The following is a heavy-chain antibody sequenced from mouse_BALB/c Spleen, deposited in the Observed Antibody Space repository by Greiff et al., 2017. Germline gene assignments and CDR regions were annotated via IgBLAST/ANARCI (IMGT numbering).Heavy chain of an antibody. CDR3: ASGVSWFAY. CDR2: ISDGGSYT. Sequence: DVKLVESGGGLVKPGGSLTLSCAASGFTFSDYYMYWVRQTPEKRLEWVATISDGGSYTYYPASVKGRFTISRDKAKNNLYLQMSSLKSEDTAMCYCASGVSWFAYWGQGTLVTVSA. CDR1: GFTFSDYY. J-gene: IGHJ3*01. V-gene: IGHV5-4*02.